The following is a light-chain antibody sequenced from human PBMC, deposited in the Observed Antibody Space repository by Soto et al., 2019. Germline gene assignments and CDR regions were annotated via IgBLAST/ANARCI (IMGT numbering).Light chain of an antibody. CDR1: SSDVGAYNF. V-gene: IGLV2-14*01. Sequence: QSVLTQPASVSGSPGQSITISCTGTSSDVGAYNFVSWYQQHPGKAPQLMIYEVSNRPSGLSNRFSGSKSGNTASLTISGLHAEDEADYYCNSYTSSSTLVFGGGTKLTVL. CDR2: EVS. J-gene: IGLJ2*01. CDR3: NSYTSSSTLV.